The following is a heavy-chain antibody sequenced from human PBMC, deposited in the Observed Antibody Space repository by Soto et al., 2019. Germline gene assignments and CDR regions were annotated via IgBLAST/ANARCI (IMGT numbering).Heavy chain of an antibody. V-gene: IGHV3-23*01. Sequence: EVQLLESGGGLVQPGGSLRLSCAASGFTFSSYAMSWVRQAPGKGLEWVSAISGSGGSTYYADSVKGRFTISRDNSKNTLYLQMNSLRAEDTAVYYCARAGDGYKINTPLDYWGQGTLVTVSS. D-gene: IGHD5-12*01. CDR2: ISGSGGST. J-gene: IGHJ4*02. CDR1: GFTFSSYA. CDR3: ARAGDGYKINTPLDY.